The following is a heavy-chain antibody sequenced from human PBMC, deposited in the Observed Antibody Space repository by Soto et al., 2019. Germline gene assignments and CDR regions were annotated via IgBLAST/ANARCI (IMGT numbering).Heavy chain of an antibody. V-gene: IGHV1-2*04. CDR1: GYTFTGYY. Sequence: ASVKVSCKASGYTFTGYYMHWVRQAPGQGLEWMGWINPNSGGTNYAQKFQGWVTMTRDTSISTAYMELSRLRSDDTAVYYCARDPIVVVPAANSYYYYGMDVLGQGTAVTVSS. J-gene: IGHJ6*02. CDR3: ARDPIVVVPAANSYYYYGMDV. D-gene: IGHD2-2*01. CDR2: INPNSGGT.